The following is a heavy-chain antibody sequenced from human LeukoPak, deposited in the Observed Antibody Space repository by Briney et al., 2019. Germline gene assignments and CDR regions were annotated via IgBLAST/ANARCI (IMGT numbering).Heavy chain of an antibody. V-gene: IGHV4-34*01. J-gene: IGHJ3*02. Sequence: PSETLSLTCAVYGGSFSGYYWSWIRQPPGKGLEWIGEINHSGSTNYNPSLKSRVTISVDRSKNQFSLKLSSVTAADTAVYYCARDSYGDPKGAFDIWGQGTMVTVSS. CDR1: GGSFSGYY. D-gene: IGHD4-17*01. CDR2: INHSGST. CDR3: ARDSYGDPKGAFDI.